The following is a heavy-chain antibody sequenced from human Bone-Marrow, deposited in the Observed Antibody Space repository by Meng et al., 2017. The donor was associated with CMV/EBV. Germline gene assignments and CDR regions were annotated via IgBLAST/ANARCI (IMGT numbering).Heavy chain of an antibody. CDR3: AKSLDSKQLDNYGMDV. CDR1: GFTFSSYG. V-gene: IGHV3-30*02. J-gene: IGHJ6*02. Sequence: GGSLRLSCAASGFTFSSYGMHWVRQAPGKGLEWVAVIWYDGSNKYYADSVKGRFTISRDNSKNTLYLQMNSLRAEDTAVYYCAKSLDSKQLDNYGMDVWGQGTTVTVSS. D-gene: IGHD4-11*01. CDR2: IWYDGSNK.